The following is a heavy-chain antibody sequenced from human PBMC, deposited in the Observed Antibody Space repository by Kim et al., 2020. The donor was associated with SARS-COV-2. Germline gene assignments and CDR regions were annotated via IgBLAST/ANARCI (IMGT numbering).Heavy chain of an antibody. CDR3: AKADLYYGDLSYYGMDV. CDR2: ISGSGGST. Sequence: GGSLRLSCAASGFTFSSYAMSWVRQAPGKGLEWVSAISGSGGSTYYAASVKGRFTISRDNSKNTLYLQMNSLRAEDTAVYYCAKADLYYGDLSYYGMDVWGQGTTVTVSS. V-gene: IGHV3-23*01. D-gene: IGHD4-17*01. J-gene: IGHJ6*02. CDR1: GFTFSSYA.